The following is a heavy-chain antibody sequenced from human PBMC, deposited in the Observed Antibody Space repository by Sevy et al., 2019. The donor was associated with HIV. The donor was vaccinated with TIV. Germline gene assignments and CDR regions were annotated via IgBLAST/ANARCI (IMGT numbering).Heavy chain of an antibody. V-gene: IGHV3-30*02. D-gene: IGHD4-17*01. CDR2: IRYDGTIK. J-gene: IGHJ4*02. Sequence: GGSLRLSCAASGFTFSSYGMHWVRQAPGKGLEWVTFIRYDGTIKYYVDSVKVRFTISRDNSKNTLYLQMNSLRPEDTAVYYCAKDGGSLTTVKTEPHYFDSWGQGALVTVSS. CDR1: GFTFSSYG. CDR3: AKDGGSLTTVKTEPHYFDS.